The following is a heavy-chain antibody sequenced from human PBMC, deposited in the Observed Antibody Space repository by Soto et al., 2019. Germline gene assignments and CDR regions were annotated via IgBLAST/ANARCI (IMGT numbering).Heavy chain of an antibody. V-gene: IGHV4-61*01. CDR3: ARGSPRMYYDFWSGYPYNWFDP. J-gene: IGHJ5*02. CDR1: GGSVSSGSYY. D-gene: IGHD3-3*01. Sequence: SETLSLTCTVSGGSVSSGSYYWSWIRQPPGKGLEWIGYIYYSGSTNYNPSLKSRVTISVDTSKNQFSLKLSSVTAADTAVYYCARGSPRMYYDFWSGYPYNWFDPWGQGTLVTVSS. CDR2: IYYSGST.